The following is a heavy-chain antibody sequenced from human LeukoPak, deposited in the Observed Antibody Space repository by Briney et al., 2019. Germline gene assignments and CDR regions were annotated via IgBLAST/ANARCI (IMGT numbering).Heavy chain of an antibody. D-gene: IGHD6-13*01. CDR3: ARDPRYSSSPFDY. V-gene: IGHV1-2*02. CDR1: GYTFTGYY. J-gene: IGHJ4*02. CDR2: INPNSGGT. Sequence: GASVKVSCKASGYTFTGYYMHWVRQAPGQGLEWMGWINPNSGGTNYAQKFQGRVTMTRDTSISTAYMELSRLRSDDTAVYYCARDPRYSSSPFDYWGQGTLVTVSS.